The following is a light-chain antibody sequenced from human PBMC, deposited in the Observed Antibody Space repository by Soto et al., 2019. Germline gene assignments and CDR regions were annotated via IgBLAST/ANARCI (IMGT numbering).Light chain of an antibody. V-gene: IGLV1-40*01. Sequence: QSVLTQPPSVSVAPGQRVTISCTGSSPNIGAGYDVHWYQQLPGTAPKLLIYGNSNRPSGVPDRFSGSKSGTSASLAITGLQAEDEADYYCQSYDSSLSALFGGGAKVTVL. CDR1: SPNIGAGYD. J-gene: IGLJ3*02. CDR2: GNS. CDR3: QSYDSSLSAL.